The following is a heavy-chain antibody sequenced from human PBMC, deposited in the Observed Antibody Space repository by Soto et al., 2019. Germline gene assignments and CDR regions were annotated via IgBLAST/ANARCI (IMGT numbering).Heavy chain of an antibody. CDR1: GFSLIDCY. CDR2: ISSSGSTT. J-gene: IGHJ4*02. CDR3: ARVRGDSSGSYYFDY. D-gene: IGHD3-22*01. Sequence: LRLSCAASGFSLIDCYMSWIRQAPGEGLEWVSYISSSGSTTHYADSVKGRFTISKDNAKNSVYLQMNSLRAEDTAVYYCARVRGDSSGSYYFDYWGQGTLVTVSS. V-gene: IGHV3-11*01.